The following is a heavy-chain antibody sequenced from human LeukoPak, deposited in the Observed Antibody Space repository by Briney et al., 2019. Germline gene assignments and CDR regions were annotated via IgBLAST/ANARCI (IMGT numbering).Heavy chain of an antibody. CDR3: AAAYHY. J-gene: IGHJ4*02. CDR1: GGTFNSYA. Sequence: SVTVSCKASGGTFNSYAISWVRQAPGQGLEWMGRIIPILGIAEYVQKFQGRVTITADKSTSTAYMELSSLRSEDTAVYYCAAAYHYWGQGTLVSVSS. CDR2: IIPILGIA. V-gene: IGHV1-69*04.